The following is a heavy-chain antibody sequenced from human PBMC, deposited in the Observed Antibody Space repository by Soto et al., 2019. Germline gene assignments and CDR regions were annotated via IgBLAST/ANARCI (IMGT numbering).Heavy chain of an antibody. J-gene: IGHJ6*03. CDR3: ASLTDDFWSGYDDYYYYYMDV. Sequence: QVPLVQSGAEVKKPGSSVKVSCKASGGTFSSYTISWVRQAPGQGLEWMGRIIPILGIANYAQKFQGRVTITADKSTSTAYMELSSLRSEDTAVYYCASLTDDFWSGYDDYYYYYMDVWGKGTTVTVSS. V-gene: IGHV1-69*02. CDR1: GGTFSSYT. D-gene: IGHD3-3*01. CDR2: IIPILGIA.